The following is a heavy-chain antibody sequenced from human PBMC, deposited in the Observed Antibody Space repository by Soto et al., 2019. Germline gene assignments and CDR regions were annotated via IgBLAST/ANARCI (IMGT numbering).Heavy chain of an antibody. CDR1: GFTFSRYS. J-gene: IGHJ4*02. CDR2: IDSQSGTI. CDR3: AKENYGSGVPGL. V-gene: IGHV3-48*02. D-gene: IGHD3-10*01. Sequence: PGGSLRLSCAASGFTFSRYSMNWVRQAPGKGLEWVSYIDSQSGTIKYTDSVRGRFTISRDNAKNSLYLQMNSLRDEDTAVYYCAKENYGSGVPGLWGQGTLVTVSS.